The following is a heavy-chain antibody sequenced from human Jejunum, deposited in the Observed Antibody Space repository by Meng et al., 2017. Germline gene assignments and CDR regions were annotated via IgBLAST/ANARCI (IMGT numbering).Heavy chain of an antibody. D-gene: IGHD4-11*01. CDR3: VYSNYRSDY. CDR2: INHSGST. V-gene: IGHV4-34*01. J-gene: IGHJ4*02. Sequence: QLQEPQGGAGLLKPSDPLSPTCAVYGGSFSDYHWTLIRQPPGKGLEWIGEINHSGSTHYRPYLESRLSISADSSKNQLSLRLNSVTAADTAVYSCVYSNYRSDYWGQGTLVTVSS. CDR1: GGSFSDYH.